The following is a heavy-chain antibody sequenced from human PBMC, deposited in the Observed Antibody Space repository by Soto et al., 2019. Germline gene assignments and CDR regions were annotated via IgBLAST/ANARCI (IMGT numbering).Heavy chain of an antibody. CDR3: ARDRGFGMDV. V-gene: IGHV4-31*11. J-gene: IGHJ6*02. Sequence: SETLSLTCAVSGDSVSSGNYYWNWIRQRPGEGLEWIGYIFSSGSTYYNPSLESRLTISMDTSKNQFSLKLSSVTAADTAVYYCARDRGFGMDVWGQETTVTSP. CDR2: IFSSGST. CDR1: GDSVSSGNYY.